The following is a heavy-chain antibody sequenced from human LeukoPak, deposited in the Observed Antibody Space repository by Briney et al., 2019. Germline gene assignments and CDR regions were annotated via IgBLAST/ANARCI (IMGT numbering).Heavy chain of an antibody. CDR2: IYYSGST. V-gene: IGHV4-39*07. Sequence: PSETLSLTCTVSGGSISSSSYYWDWIRQPPGKGLEWIGSIYYSGSTYYNPSLQTRVTISVDTSKNQFSLKLSSVTAADTAVYYCARPTMVRRHFDYWGQGTLVTVSS. J-gene: IGHJ4*02. CDR1: GGSISSSSYY. CDR3: ARPTMVRRHFDY. D-gene: IGHD3-10*01.